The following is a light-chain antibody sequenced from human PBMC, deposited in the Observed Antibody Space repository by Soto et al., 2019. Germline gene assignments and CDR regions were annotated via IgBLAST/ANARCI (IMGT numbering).Light chain of an antibody. CDR3: QQYNSYSPYT. V-gene: IGKV1-5*03. Sequence: DIQMTQSPSTLSASVGDRVTITCRASQGISSWLAWYQQKPGKAPNLLIYKASSLESGVPSRFSGSGSGIEFTLTISSLQPDDFATYYCQQYNSYSPYTFGQGTKLEIK. CDR1: QGISSW. CDR2: KAS. J-gene: IGKJ2*01.